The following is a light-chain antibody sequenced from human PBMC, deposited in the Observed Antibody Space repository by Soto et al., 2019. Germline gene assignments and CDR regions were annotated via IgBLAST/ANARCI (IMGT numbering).Light chain of an antibody. J-gene: IGKJ2*01. CDR2: DAS. Sequence: EVVLTQSPATLSLSPGERATLSCRASQRVDSSLAWYQQKVGQAPRLLIYDASNRATGIPGRFSGSGSGTDFTLTISSLEPEDFAVYYCQQRGAFGQGTKVEI. CDR1: QRVDSS. V-gene: IGKV3-11*01. CDR3: QQRGA.